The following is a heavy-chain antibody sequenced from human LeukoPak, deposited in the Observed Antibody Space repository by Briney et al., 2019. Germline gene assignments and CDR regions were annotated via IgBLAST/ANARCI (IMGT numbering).Heavy chain of an antibody. CDR3: ARDPGYCSSTSCSPTNWFDP. CDR1: GGSISSYY. D-gene: IGHD2-2*01. V-gene: IGHV4-59*01. Sequence: PSETLSLTCTVSGGSISSYYWSWIRQPPGKGLEWIGYIYYSGSTNYNPSLKSRVTISVDTSKNQFSLKLSSVTAADTAVYYCARDPGYCSSTSCSPTNWFDPWSQGTLVTVSS. J-gene: IGHJ5*02. CDR2: IYYSGST.